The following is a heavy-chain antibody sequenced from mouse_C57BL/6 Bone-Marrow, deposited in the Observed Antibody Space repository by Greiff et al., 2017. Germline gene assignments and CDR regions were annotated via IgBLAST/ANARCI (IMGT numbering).Heavy chain of an antibody. CDR2: IWSGGST. J-gene: IGHJ4*01. V-gene: IGHV2-2*01. Sequence: QVQLQQSGPGLVQPSQSLSITCTVSGFSLTSYGVHWVRQSPGKGLEWLGVIWSGGSTDYNAAFISRLSISKDNSNSQVFFKMNSLQADDTAIYXCARRTAYYRNPYAMDYWGQGTSVTVSA. CDR3: ARRTAYYRNPYAMDY. D-gene: IGHD2-5*01. CDR1: GFSLTSYG.